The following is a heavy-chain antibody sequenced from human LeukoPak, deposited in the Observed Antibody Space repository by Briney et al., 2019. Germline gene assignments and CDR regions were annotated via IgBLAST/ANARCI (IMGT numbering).Heavy chain of an antibody. CDR3: ARRTEDCGVCLDY. CDR2: IYYSGSA. D-gene: IGHD4-17*01. V-gene: IGHV4-39*01. CDR1: GGSISSSSYY. Sequence: SETLSLTCTVSGGSISSSSYYWGWIRQPPGKGLEWLGSIYYSGSAYYHPSLKSRVTISVDTSKNQFSLRLSSVTAADTAVYYCARRTEDCGVCLDYWGQGTLVSVSS. J-gene: IGHJ4*02.